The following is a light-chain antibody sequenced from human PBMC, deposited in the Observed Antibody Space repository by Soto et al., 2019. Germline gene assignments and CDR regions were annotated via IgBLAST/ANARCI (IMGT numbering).Light chain of an antibody. CDR3: LQDINYPWT. J-gene: IGKJ1*01. Sequence: IQLTQSPSFLSAALGDRVPITWRASQDCSRSLGWYRQKPGRVPELLISAASNLQSGVPPRFSGSGSGTDFTLAISSLQPEDSATYYCLQDINYPWTFGQGTKVDIK. CDR1: QDCSRS. V-gene: IGKV1-6*01. CDR2: AAS.